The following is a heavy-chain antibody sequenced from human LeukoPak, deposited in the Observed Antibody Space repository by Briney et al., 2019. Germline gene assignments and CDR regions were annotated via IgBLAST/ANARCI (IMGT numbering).Heavy chain of an antibody. CDR3: AKRTELRYFDWLLFDY. CDR2: ISGSGYST. CDR1: GFTFSSYG. V-gene: IGHV3-23*01. D-gene: IGHD3-9*01. Sequence: GGSLRLSCAASGFTFSSYGMSWVRQAPGKGLEWVSSISGSGYSTYYAGSVKGRFTISRDNSKNTLYLQMNSLRAEDTAVYYCAKRTELRYFDWLLFDYWGQGALVTVSS. J-gene: IGHJ4*02.